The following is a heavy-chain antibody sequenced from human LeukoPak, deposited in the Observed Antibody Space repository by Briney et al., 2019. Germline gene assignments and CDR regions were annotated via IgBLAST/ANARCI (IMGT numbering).Heavy chain of an antibody. CDR3: ARDSDVLRYFDWSRHFDY. V-gene: IGHV1-2*06. Sequence: ASVKVSCKASGYTFTGYYMHWVRQAPGQGLEWMGRINPNSGGTNYAQKFQGRVTMTRDTSISTAYMELSRVRSDDTAVYYCARDSDVLRYFDWSRHFDYWGQGTLVTVSS. J-gene: IGHJ4*02. CDR1: GYTFTGYY. CDR2: INPNSGGT. D-gene: IGHD3-9*01.